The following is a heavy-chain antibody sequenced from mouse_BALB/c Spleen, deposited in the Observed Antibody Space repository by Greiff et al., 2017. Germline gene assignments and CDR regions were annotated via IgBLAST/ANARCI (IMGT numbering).Heavy chain of an antibody. CDR2: INPYNDGT. V-gene: IGHV1-14*01. CDR1: GYTFTSYV. J-gene: IGHJ4*01. Sequence: EVQVVESGPELVKPGASVKMSCKASGYTFTSYVMHWVKQKPGQGLEWIGYINPYNDGTKYNEKFKGKATLTSDKSSSTAYMELSSLTSEDSAVYYCAWYYYAMDYWGQGTSVTVSS. CDR3: AWYYYAMDY. D-gene: IGHD1-1*02.